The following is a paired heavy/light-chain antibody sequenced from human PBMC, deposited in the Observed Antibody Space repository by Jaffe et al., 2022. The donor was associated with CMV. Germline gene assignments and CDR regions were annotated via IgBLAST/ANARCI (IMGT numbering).Light chain of an antibody. CDR3: QQYNNWSLT. CDR2: GAS. J-gene: IGKJ4*01. V-gene: IGKV3-15*01. Sequence: EIVMTQSPATLSVSPGERATLSCRASQSVSSNLAWYQQKPGQAPRLLIYGASTRATGIPARFSGSGSGTEFTLTISSLQSEDFAVYYCQQYNNWSLTFGGGTKVEIK. CDR1: QSVSSN.
Heavy chain of an antibody. CDR2: ISGSGGST. V-gene: IGHV3-23*04. Sequence: EVQLVESGGGLVQPGGSLRLSCAASGFTFSSYAMSWVRQAPGKGLEWVSAISGSGGSTYYADSVKGRFTISRDNSKNTLYLQMNSLRAEDTAVYYCAKAGSPEWVRGFYYYYYMDVWGKGTTVTVSS. CDR1: GFTFSSYA. J-gene: IGHJ6*03. D-gene: IGHD3-3*01. CDR3: AKAGSPEWVRGFYYYYYMDV.